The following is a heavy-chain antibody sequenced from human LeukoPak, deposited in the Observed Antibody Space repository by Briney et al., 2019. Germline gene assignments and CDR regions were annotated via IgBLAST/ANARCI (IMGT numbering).Heavy chain of an antibody. J-gene: IGHJ4*02. V-gene: IGHV4-31*03. CDR2: IYYSEIT. CDR1: GGSINSGGYY. Sequence: KTSETLSLTCTVSGGSINSGGYYWSWIRQHPGKGLEWIGYIYYSEITYYNPSLKSRVTISVDTSKNQFSLKLTSVTAADTAVYYCARTDSSGYYGGYWGQGTLVTVSS. D-gene: IGHD3-22*01. CDR3: ARTDSSGYYGGY.